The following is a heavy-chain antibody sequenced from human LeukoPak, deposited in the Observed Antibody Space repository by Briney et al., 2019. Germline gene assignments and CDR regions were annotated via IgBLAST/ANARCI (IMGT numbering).Heavy chain of an antibody. Sequence: SETLSLTCTVSGGSISSSSYYWGWIRQPPGKGLEWIGSIYYSGSTYYNPSLKSRVTISVDTSKNQFSLKLSSVTAADTAVYYCASVRGVMDTPISYFDYWGQGTLVTVSS. CDR1: GGSISSSSYY. J-gene: IGHJ4*02. CDR3: ASVRGVMDTPISYFDY. D-gene: IGHD3-10*02. CDR2: IYYSGST. V-gene: IGHV4-39*07.